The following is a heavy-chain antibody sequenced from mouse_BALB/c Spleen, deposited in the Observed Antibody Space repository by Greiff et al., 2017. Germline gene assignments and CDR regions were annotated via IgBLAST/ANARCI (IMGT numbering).Heavy chain of an antibody. J-gene: IGHJ2*01. CDR2: INSNGGST. Sequence: EVKLMESGGGLVQPGGSLKLSCAASGFTFSSYGMSWVRQTPDKRLELVATINSNGGSTYYPDSVKGRFTISRDNAKNTLYLQMSSLKSEDTAMYYCARETTAPEYYFDYWGQGTTLTVSS. CDR3: ARETTAPEYYFDY. V-gene: IGHV5-6-3*01. D-gene: IGHD1-2*01. CDR1: GFTFSSYG.